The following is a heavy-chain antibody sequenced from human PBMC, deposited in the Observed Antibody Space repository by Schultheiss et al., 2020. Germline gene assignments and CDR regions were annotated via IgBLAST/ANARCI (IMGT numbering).Heavy chain of an antibody. CDR2: ISGSGDST. D-gene: IGHD1-1*01. J-gene: IGHJ4*02. V-gene: IGHV3-23*01. CDR1: GFTFSDYY. Sequence: GESLKISCAASGFTFSDYYMSWIRQAPGKGLEWVSSISGSGDSTYYADSVKGRFTLSRDNSKNTLYLQMNSLRAEDTAVYYCVATGNQGYWGQGTLVTVSS. CDR3: VATGNQGY.